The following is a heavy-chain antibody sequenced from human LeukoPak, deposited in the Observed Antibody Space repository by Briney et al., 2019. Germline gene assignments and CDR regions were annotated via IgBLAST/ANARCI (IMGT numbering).Heavy chain of an antibody. V-gene: IGHV1-69*13. J-gene: IGHJ4*02. Sequence: GASVKVSCKASGYTFTSYGISWVRQAPGQGLEWMGGIIPFSATANYAQKFQGRLTITADEPTNTAYMELSSLRSEDTAVYYCATVRLLNYYDSTTYYYGDFWGQGTLVTVSS. D-gene: IGHD3-22*01. CDR1: GYTFTSYG. CDR3: ATVRLLNYYDSTTYYYGDF. CDR2: IIPFSATA.